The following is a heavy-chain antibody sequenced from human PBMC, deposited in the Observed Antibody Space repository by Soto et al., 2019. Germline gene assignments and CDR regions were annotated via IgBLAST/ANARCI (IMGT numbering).Heavy chain of an antibody. V-gene: IGHV4-34*01. J-gene: IGHJ6*04. CDR3: ARGRKGPLHQRGSSPGMDV. CDR2: INHSGST. CDR1: GGSFSGYY. Sequence: PSETLSLTCAVYGGSFSGYYWSCIRQPPGKGLEWIGEINHSGSTNYNPSLKSRVTISVDTSKNQFSLKLSSVTAADTAVYYCARGRKGPLHQRGSSPGMDVWGKGTTVTVSS.